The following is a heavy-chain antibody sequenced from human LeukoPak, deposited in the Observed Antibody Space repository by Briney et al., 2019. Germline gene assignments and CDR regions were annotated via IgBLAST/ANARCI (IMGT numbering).Heavy chain of an antibody. CDR2: IYSGGST. V-gene: IGHV3-66*01. J-gene: IGHJ1*01. CDR3: ARRDSSSWGRAEYFQH. D-gene: IGHD6-13*01. Sequence: GGSLRLSCAASGFTVSSNYMSWVRQAPGKGLEWVSVIYSGGSTYYADSVKGRFTISRDNSKNTLYLQMNSLRAEDTAVYYCARRDSSSWGRAEYFQHWGQGTLVTVSS. CDR1: GFTVSSNY.